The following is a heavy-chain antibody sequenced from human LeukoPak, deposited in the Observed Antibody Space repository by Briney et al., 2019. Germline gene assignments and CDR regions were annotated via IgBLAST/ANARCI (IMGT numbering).Heavy chain of an antibody. Sequence: PGGSLRLSCAASGFTFSSYAMSWVRQAPGKGLEWVSAISGSGGSTYYADSVKGRFTISRDNSKNTLYLQMNSLRAEDTAVYYCAKDFLVRIAVTSNLYYYYGMDVWGQGTTVTVSS. CDR3: AKDFLVRIAVTSNLYYYYGMDV. J-gene: IGHJ6*02. CDR2: ISGSGGST. V-gene: IGHV3-23*01. D-gene: IGHD6-19*01. CDR1: GFTFSSYA.